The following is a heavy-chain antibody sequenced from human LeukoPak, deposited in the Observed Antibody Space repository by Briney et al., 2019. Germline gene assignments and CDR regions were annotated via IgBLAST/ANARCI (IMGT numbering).Heavy chain of an antibody. CDR3: ARRSIAAVRTFDY. Sequence: SETLSLTRTVSGGSISSSSYYWGWIRQPPGKGLEWIGSIYYSGSTYYNPSLKSRVTISVDTSKNQFSLKLSSVTAADTAVYYCARRSIAAVRTFDYWGQGTLVTVSS. D-gene: IGHD6-13*01. CDR2: IYYSGST. CDR1: GGSISSSSYY. V-gene: IGHV4-39*01. J-gene: IGHJ4*02.